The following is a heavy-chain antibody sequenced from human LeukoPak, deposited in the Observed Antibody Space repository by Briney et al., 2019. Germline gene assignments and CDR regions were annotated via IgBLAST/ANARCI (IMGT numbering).Heavy chain of an antibody. D-gene: IGHD3-10*01. CDR2: ISGSGGGT. CDR1: GFTFSSYA. V-gene: IGHV3-23*01. J-gene: IGHJ4*02. Sequence: PGGSLRLSCAASGFTFSSYAMSWVRQAPGKGLEWVSAISGSGGGTYYADSVKGRFTISRDNSKNTLYLQMNSLRAEDTAVYYCARDPAEEDYYGSGTPDYWGQGTLVTVSS. CDR3: ARDPAEEDYYGSGTPDY.